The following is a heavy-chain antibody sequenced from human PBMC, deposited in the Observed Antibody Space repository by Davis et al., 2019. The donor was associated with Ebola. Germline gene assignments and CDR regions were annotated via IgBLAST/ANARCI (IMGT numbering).Heavy chain of an antibody. CDR2: FSSGSDYT. D-gene: IGHD3-10*02. CDR1: GFTFSSYR. V-gene: IGHV3-21*01. CDR3: ARDMVGYGLDA. Sequence: GGSLRLSCAASGFTFSSYRMNWVRQAPGKGLEWVSSFSSGSDYTYYADSLKGRFTISRDDAKNSLYLHMNSLRAEDTAVYYCARDMVGYGLDAWGKGTTVTVSS. J-gene: IGHJ6*04.